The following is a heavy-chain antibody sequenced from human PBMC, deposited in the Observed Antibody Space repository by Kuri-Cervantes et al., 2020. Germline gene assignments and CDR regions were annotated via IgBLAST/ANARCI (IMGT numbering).Heavy chain of an antibody. Sequence: ASVKVSCKASGYTFANYGLSWVRQAPGQGPEWMGWISAYNGNTDFLQKFRGRITMTTDTSTSTAYMELRSLRSDDTAVYYCARGPYIVVVPAATHWYFDLWGRGTLVTVSS. CDR3: ARGPYIVVVPAATHWYFDL. CDR2: ISAYNGNT. D-gene: IGHD2-2*01. CDR1: GYTFANYG. V-gene: IGHV1-18*01. J-gene: IGHJ2*01.